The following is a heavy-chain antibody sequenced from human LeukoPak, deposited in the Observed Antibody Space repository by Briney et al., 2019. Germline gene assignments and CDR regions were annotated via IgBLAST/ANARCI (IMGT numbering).Heavy chain of an antibody. Sequence: GGSLKLSCAASGFTFSGSAMHWVRQAPGKGLEWVSYISSSGRTIYYADSVKGRLTISRDNAKRSLYLQMNSLRAEDTAVYYCVREGDFWSGYPDAFDIWGQGTMVTVSP. CDR2: ISSSGRTI. CDR3: VREGDFWSGYPDAFDI. CDR1: GFTFSGSA. J-gene: IGHJ3*02. D-gene: IGHD3-3*01. V-gene: IGHV3-48*04.